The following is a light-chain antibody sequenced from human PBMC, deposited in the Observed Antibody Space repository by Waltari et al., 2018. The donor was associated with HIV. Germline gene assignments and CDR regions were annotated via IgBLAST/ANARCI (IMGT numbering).Light chain of an antibody. J-gene: IGLJ1*01. CDR2: DVS. CDR1: SSDVGAYNF. Sequence: QSALTQPASVSGSAGQSITLSCTGTSSDVGAYNFVSWSQQHPDKAPKLMFYDVSDPPSGMSNRFSGSKSGNTASLTISGLQAEDEADYYCSSFTGSMYVFGTGTKVTVL. CDR3: SSFTGSMYV. V-gene: IGLV2-14*03.